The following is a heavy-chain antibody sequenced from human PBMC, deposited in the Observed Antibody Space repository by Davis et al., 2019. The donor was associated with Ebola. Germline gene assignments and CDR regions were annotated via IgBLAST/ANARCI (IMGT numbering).Heavy chain of an antibody. V-gene: IGHV3-7*03. CDR3: VSGDGRGSSYDMDV. Sequence: GGSLRLSCAASGFTFSHYWMSWVRQAPGKGPEWVAIINQDESEKYYVDSVKGRFTISRDNAKNSLFMQMNSLRAEETAVYYCVSGDGRGSSYDMDVWGQGTTVTVSS. CDR1: GFTFSHYW. CDR2: INQDESEK. J-gene: IGHJ6*02. D-gene: IGHD5-12*01.